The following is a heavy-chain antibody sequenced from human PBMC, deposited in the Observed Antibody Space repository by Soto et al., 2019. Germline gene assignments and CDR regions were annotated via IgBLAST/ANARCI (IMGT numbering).Heavy chain of an antibody. V-gene: IGHV3-33*01. CDR3: ARDIGKWAQGQFDY. CDR1: GFTFNDYG. J-gene: IGHJ4*02. CDR2: IWYDGSNK. D-gene: IGHD1-26*01. Sequence: PGGSLRLSCAASGFTFNDYGMHWVRQAPGKGLEWVTVIWYDGSNKYYADSVKGRFTISRDNSKNTLYLEMNSLRAEDTAVYYCARDIGKWAQGQFDYWGQGTLVTVSS.